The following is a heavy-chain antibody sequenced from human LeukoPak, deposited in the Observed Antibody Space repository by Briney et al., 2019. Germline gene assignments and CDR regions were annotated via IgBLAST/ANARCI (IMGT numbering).Heavy chain of an antibody. CDR3: ARVGSYNWFDP. V-gene: IGHV4-4*07. CDR1: GVSISSYY. Sequence: AETLSLTCTVSGVSISSYYWSWIRQPAGKGLEWIGRIYTSGSTNYNPSLKSRVTMSVVPSTNQFSLKLSSVTAADTAVYYCARVGSYNWFDPWGQGTLVTVSS. J-gene: IGHJ5*02. CDR2: IYTSGST. D-gene: IGHD2-15*01.